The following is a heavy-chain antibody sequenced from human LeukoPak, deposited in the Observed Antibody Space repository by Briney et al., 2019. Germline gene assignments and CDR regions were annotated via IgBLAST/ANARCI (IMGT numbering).Heavy chain of an antibody. D-gene: IGHD1-14*01. J-gene: IGHJ4*02. Sequence: RSETLSLTCTVSGGSIGSYYWSWIRQPPGKGPEWIGYVFYSGSTNYNPSLNSRATISVDTSQNRFSLKLSSVTAADTAVYYCVRESIRTVGDFDFWGQGTLVTVSS. CDR1: GGSIGSYY. CDR2: VFYSGST. CDR3: VRESIRTVGDFDF. V-gene: IGHV4-59*01.